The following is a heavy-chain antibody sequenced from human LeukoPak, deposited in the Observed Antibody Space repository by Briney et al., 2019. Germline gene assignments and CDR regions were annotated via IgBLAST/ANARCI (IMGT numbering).Heavy chain of an antibody. CDR1: GGSISSGGYY. CDR2: IYYTGTT. J-gene: IGHJ4*02. V-gene: IGHV4-61*08. D-gene: IGHD6-19*01. Sequence: PSETLSLTCTVSGGSISSGGYYWSWIRQHPGKVLEWIGYIYYTGTTNYNPSLNSRVSISLDTSKNQFSLKVSSVTAADTAVYYCARRWYSGDWYHFDYWGQGTLVTVSS. CDR3: ARRWYSGDWYHFDY.